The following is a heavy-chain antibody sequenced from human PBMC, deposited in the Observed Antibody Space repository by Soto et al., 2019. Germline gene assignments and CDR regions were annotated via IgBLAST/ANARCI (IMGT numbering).Heavy chain of an antibody. D-gene: IGHD3-22*01. CDR2: ISGSGGST. CDR3: AKFSLQVAGSYYYDSSGYYSFFDY. CDR1: GFTFSSYA. V-gene: IGHV3-23*01. Sequence: GGSLRLSCAASGFTFSSYAMSWVRQAPGKGLEWVSTISGSGGSTYYADSVKGRFTISRDNSKNTLYLQMNSLRAEDTAVYYCAKFSLQVAGSYYYDSSGYYSFFDYWGQGTLVTVS. J-gene: IGHJ4*02.